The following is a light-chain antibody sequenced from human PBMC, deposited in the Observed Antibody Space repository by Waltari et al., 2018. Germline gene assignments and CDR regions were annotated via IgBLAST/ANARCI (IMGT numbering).Light chain of an antibody. CDR2: DDY. CDR1: NIGSKR. J-gene: IGLJ1*01. CDR3: QVYDTSGDHPLYV. V-gene: IGLV3-21*04. Sequence: SYVLPQPSSLSVAPGETARVTCGGNNIGSKRVHWYQQKPGKAPVLVIYDDYDRRSGIPERFSGFNSGFTATLTISRVEAGDEADYYCQVYDTSGDHPLYVFGTGTAVSVL.